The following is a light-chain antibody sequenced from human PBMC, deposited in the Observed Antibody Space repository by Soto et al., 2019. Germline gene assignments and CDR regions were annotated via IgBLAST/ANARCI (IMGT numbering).Light chain of an antibody. CDR3: QQYYSYPVT. Sequence: AIRMTQSPSSFSASTGDRVTITCRASQGISSYLAWYQQKPGKAPKVLIYAASTLQSGVPSRFSGSGSGTDFTLTISGLQTEDSANYYCQQYYSYPVTFGGGTKVEIK. V-gene: IGKV1-8*01. CDR2: AAS. J-gene: IGKJ4*01. CDR1: QGISSY.